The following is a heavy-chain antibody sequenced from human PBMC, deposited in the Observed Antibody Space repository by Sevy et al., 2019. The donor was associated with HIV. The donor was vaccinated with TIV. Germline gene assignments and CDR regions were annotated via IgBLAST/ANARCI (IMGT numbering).Heavy chain of an antibody. D-gene: IGHD2-2*02. CDR2: ISGISNYI. CDR1: GFTFSSYS. V-gene: IGHV3-21*01. J-gene: IGHJ3*02. CDR3: ARNNCSITNCYMGDVFDI. Sequence: GGSLRLSCAASGFTFSSYSMNWVRQAPGKGLEWVSSISGISNYIYYADSMKGRFTVSRDNARNSLYLQMNSLRAEDTAVYYCARNNCSITNCYMGDVFDIWGQGTMFTVSS.